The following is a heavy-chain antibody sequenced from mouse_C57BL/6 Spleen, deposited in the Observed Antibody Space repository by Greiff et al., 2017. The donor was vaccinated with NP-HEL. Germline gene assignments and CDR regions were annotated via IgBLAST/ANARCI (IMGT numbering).Heavy chain of an antibody. D-gene: IGHD2-13*01. CDR3: AREDGDTRYFDI. Sequence: DVHLVESGPGLVKPSQSLSLTCSVTGYSITSGYYWNWIRQFPGNKLEWMSYISYDGSNNYNPSLKNRISITRDTSKNQFFLKLNSVTSEDTATYYCAREDGDTRYFDIWGTGTTVTVSS. J-gene: IGHJ1*03. V-gene: IGHV3-6*01. CDR1: GYSITSGYY. CDR2: ISYDGSN.